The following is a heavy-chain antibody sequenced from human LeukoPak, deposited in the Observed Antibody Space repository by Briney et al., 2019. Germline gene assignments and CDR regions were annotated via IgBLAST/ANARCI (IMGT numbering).Heavy chain of an antibody. CDR1: GFTFSSYA. D-gene: IGHD2-21*02. Sequence: PGGSLRLSCAASGFTFSSYAVSWVRQAPGKGLEWVSGISGSGGSTYYADSVKGRFTISRDNSKNTLYLQMNSLRAEDTAVYYCAKDWGYCGGDCYPYYFDYWGQGTLVTVSS. V-gene: IGHV3-23*01. J-gene: IGHJ4*02. CDR3: AKDWGYCGGDCYPYYFDY. CDR2: ISGSGGST.